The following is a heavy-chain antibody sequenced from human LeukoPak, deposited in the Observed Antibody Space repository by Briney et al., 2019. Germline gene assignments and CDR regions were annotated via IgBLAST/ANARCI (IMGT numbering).Heavy chain of an antibody. CDR2: IYTSGST. V-gene: IGHV4-4*07. Sequence: SETLSLTCTVSGGSISSYYWSWIRQPAGKGLEWIGRIYTSGSTNYNPSLKSRVTMSVDTSKNQFSLKLSSVTAADTAVYYCARGPTIFGVASNWFDPWGQGTLVTVSS. CDR1: GGSISSYY. D-gene: IGHD3-3*01. J-gene: IGHJ5*02. CDR3: ARGPTIFGVASNWFDP.